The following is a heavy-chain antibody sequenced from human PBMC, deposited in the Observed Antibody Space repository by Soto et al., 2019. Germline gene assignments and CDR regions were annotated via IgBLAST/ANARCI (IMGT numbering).Heavy chain of an antibody. CDR3: ARVGCSGGSCIDY. V-gene: IGHV3-74*01. CDR1: GFTLSSYW. Sequence: EVQLVESGGGLVQPGGSLRLSCAVSGFTLSSYWMHWVRHVPGKGLGWVSRMNSDGSSTSYADSVKGRFTISRDNAKNTLYLQMNSLRADDTGLYYCARVGCSGGSCIDYWGQGTLVTVTS. D-gene: IGHD2-15*01. CDR2: MNSDGSST. J-gene: IGHJ4*02.